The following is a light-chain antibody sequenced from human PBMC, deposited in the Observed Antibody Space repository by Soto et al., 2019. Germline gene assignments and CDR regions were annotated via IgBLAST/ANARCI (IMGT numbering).Light chain of an antibody. CDR1: QIVSSSY. Sequence: EIVLTQSPGTLSLSPGERATLSCRASQIVSSSYLAWYQQKPGQAPSLLIYGASSRATGIPDRFSGSGSGTDFTLTISRLEPEDFAVYYCQQYGSSITFGQGTRLEIK. V-gene: IGKV3-20*01. J-gene: IGKJ5*01. CDR2: GAS. CDR3: QQYGSSIT.